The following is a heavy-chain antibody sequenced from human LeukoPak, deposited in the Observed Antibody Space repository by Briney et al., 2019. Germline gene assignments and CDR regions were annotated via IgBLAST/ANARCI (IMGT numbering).Heavy chain of an antibody. CDR1: GYTFTSYD. CDR2: MNPNSGNT. V-gene: IGHV1-8*03. Sequence: ASVKVSCKASGYTFTSYDINWVRQATGQGLEWMGWMNPNSGNTGYAQKFQGRVTITRNTSISTAYMELSSLRSEDTAVYYCARCSYSSGWHLVSYYYYYMDVWGKGTTVTVSS. D-gene: IGHD6-19*01. J-gene: IGHJ6*03. CDR3: ARCSYSSGWHLVSYYYYYMDV.